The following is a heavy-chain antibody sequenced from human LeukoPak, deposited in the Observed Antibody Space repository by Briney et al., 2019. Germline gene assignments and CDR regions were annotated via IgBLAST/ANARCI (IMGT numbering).Heavy chain of an antibody. J-gene: IGHJ6*03. V-gene: IGHV1-18*01. Sequence: ASVKVSCKASGYTFTSYGISWVRQAPGQGLEWMGWTSAYNGNTNYAQKLQGRVTMTTDTSTSTAYMELRSLRSDDTAVYYCARLGGEVLRFLLFSRAYYMDVWGKGTTVTVSS. CDR3: ARLGGEVLRFLLFSRAYYMDV. CDR2: TSAYNGNT. CDR1: GYTFTSYG. D-gene: IGHD3-3*01.